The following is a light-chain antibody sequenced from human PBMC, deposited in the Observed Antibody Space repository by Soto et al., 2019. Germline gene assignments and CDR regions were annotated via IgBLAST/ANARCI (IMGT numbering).Light chain of an antibody. CDR1: SSDVGGYEY. J-gene: IGLJ1*01. Sequence: QSALSQPASVSGSPGQSITISCTWTSSDVGGYEYVSWYQHQPGKAPKLIIYDVTNRPSGVSNRFSGSKSGNTASLTISGIQTEDEADYYCGSITSSSTSVFGTGTKVTVL. V-gene: IGLV2-14*01. CDR3: GSITSSSTSV. CDR2: DVT.